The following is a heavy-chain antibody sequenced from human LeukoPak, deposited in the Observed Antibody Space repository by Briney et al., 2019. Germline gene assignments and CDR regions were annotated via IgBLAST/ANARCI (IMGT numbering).Heavy chain of an antibody. CDR1: GYTFTRNA. D-gene: IGHD3-10*01. J-gene: IGHJ6*03. CDR2: INTNTGNP. CDR3: ARSGGSGSHYARFYYYYMDV. Sequence: ASVKVSCKASGYTFTRNAMTWVRQAPGQGLEWMGWINTNTGNPTYAQGFTGRWVFSLDTSVSTAYLQISSLKAEDTAVYYCARSGGSGSHYARFYYYYMDVWGKGTTVTVSS. V-gene: IGHV7-4-1*02.